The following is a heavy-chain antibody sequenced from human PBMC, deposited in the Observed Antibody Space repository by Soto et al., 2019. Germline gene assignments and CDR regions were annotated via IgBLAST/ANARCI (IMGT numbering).Heavy chain of an antibody. J-gene: IGHJ5*02. V-gene: IGHV4-31*03. CDR3: ARGSYYDSSGYYGP. CDR2: IYYSGST. D-gene: IGHD3-22*01. CDR1: GGSISSGGYY. Sequence: PSEILSLTCTVSGGSISSGGYYWSWIRQHPGKGLEWIGYIYYSGSTYYNPSLKSRVTISVDTSKNQFSLKLSSVTAADTAVYYCARGSYYDSSGYYGPWGQGTLVTVSS.